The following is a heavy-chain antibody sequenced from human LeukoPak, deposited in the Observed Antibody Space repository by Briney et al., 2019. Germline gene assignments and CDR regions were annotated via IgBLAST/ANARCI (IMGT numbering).Heavy chain of an antibody. CDR2: INHSGST. V-gene: IGHV4-34*01. D-gene: IGHD1-26*01. Sequence: PSETLSLTCAVYGGSFSGHYWSWIRQPPGKGLEWIGEINHSGSTNYNPSLRSRVTISVDTSKNQFSLNLRSVTAADTAVYYCARERLGGSYYRPVEYWGQGTLVTVSS. CDR3: ARERLGGSYYRPVEY. J-gene: IGHJ4*02. CDR1: GGSFSGHY.